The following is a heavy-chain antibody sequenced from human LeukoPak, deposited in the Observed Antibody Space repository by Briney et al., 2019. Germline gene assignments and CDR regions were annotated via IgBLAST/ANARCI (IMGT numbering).Heavy chain of an antibody. J-gene: IGHJ6*02. CDR2: ISSSSSTI. D-gene: IGHD3-3*01. CDR3: ARVNGYDFWSGRGMDV. CDR1: GFTFSSYS. Sequence: GGSLRLSCAASGFTFSSYSMTWVRQAPGKGLEWVSYISSSSSTIYYADSVKGRFTISRDNAKNSLYLQMNSLRDEDTAVYYCARVNGYDFWSGRGMDVWGQGTTVTVSS. V-gene: IGHV3-48*02.